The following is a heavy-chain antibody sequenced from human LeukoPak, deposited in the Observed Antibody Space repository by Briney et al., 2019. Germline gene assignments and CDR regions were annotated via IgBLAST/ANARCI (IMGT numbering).Heavy chain of an antibody. V-gene: IGHV1-69*05. CDR1: GGTFSSYA. CDR2: IIPIFGTA. Sequence: ASVKVSCKASGGTFSSYAISWVRQAPGQGLEWMGRIIPIFGTANYAQKFQGRVTITTDESTSTAYMGLSSLRSEDTAVYYCASGEPYSGSYGDYWGQGTLVTVSS. CDR3: ASGEPYSGSYGDY. J-gene: IGHJ4*02. D-gene: IGHD1-26*01.